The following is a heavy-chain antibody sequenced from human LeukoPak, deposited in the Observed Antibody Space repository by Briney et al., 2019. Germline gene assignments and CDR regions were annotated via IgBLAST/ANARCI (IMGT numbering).Heavy chain of an antibody. D-gene: IGHD2-15*01. CDR2: INPSGDST. Sequence: GASVKVSCKASGYTFTSYYMHWVRQAPGQGLEWMGVINPSGDSTDYAQKFQGRVTMTRDTSTSTVYMDLRSLRSEDTALYYCARGHCTGGSCRTLEDFDYWGQGTLVTVSS. CDR1: GYTFTSYY. J-gene: IGHJ4*02. V-gene: IGHV1-46*01. CDR3: ARGHCTGGSCRTLEDFDY.